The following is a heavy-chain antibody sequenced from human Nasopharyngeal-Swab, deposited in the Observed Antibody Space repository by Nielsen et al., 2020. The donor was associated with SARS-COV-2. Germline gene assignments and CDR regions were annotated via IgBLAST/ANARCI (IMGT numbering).Heavy chain of an antibody. V-gene: IGHV3-74*01. CDR1: GFTFSSYW. J-gene: IGHJ4*02. CDR3: ARAYYFDS. Sequence: ETLSLTCAASGFTFSSYWIHWVRQAPGKGLVWVARIKSDGSSTNYADSVKGRFTISRDNAKNTLYLQMNSLRAEDTAVYYCARAYYFDSWGQGTLVTVSS. CDR2: IKSDGSST.